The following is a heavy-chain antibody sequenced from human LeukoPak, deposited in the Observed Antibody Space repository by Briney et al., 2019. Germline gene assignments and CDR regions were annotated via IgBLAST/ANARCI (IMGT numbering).Heavy chain of an antibody. CDR2: ISSSSSYI. Sequence: GGSLRLSCAASGFTFSSYSMNWVRQAPGKGLEWVSSISSSSSYIYYADSVKGRFTISRDNAKNSLYLQMNSLRAEDTAVYYCAREAEQWLGRDAFDIWGQGTMVTVSS. CDR1: GFTFSSYS. V-gene: IGHV3-21*01. D-gene: IGHD6-19*01. CDR3: AREAEQWLGRDAFDI. J-gene: IGHJ3*02.